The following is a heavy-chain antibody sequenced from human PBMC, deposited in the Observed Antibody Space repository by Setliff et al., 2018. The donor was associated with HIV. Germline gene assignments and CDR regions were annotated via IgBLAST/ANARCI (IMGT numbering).Heavy chain of an antibody. CDR2: IWYDGSNE. Sequence: PGESLKISCAASGFTFRNYGMHWVRQAPGKGLEWVAMIWYDGSNEYYADSVKGRFTISRDNSKNTLYLQMDSLRAEDTAVYYCVRDQNTPSRCRSKTCINPGDYWGLGTLVTVSS. J-gene: IGHJ4*02. V-gene: IGHV3-33*01. D-gene: IGHD2-2*01. CDR1: GFTFRNYG. CDR3: VRDQNTPSRCRSKTCINPGDY.